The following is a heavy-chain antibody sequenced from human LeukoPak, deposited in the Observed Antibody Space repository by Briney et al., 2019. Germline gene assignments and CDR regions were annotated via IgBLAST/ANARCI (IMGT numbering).Heavy chain of an antibody. D-gene: IGHD6-6*01. V-gene: IGHV4-34*01. CDR2: INHGGYT. Sequence: SETLSLTCAVHGGSFSGYLWSWIRQPPGKGLEYIGEINHGGYTTYNPSLKSRVTISLDTSKNQFSLNMIYVTAADTAVYYCARHEFGSSSAAFDSWGQGTMVIVSS. CDR1: GGSFSGYL. J-gene: IGHJ3*01. CDR3: ARHEFGSSSAAFDS.